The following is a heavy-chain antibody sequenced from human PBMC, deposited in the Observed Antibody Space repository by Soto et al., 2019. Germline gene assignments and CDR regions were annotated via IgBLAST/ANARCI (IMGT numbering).Heavy chain of an antibody. CDR3: ARCYCSVGSCYTCWHFDL. V-gene: IGHV1-18*01. CDR2: IGPYNCNT. CDR1: GYTFNNYG. J-gene: IGHJ2*01. Sequence: QVQLVQSGAEVKKPGASVKVSCKASGYTFNNYGISWVRQAPGQGLEWMGWIGPYNCNTDHAQNFQGRDTMTTDTSTNTAYMELRSLRSDDTALYYCARCYCSVGSCYTCWHFDLWGRGTLVTVSS. D-gene: IGHD2-15*01.